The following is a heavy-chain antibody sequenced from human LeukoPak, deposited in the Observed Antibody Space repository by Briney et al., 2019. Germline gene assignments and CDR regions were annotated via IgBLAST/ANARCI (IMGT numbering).Heavy chain of an antibody. J-gene: IGHJ6*02. D-gene: IGHD2-2*01. CDR1: GFTFSSYA. CDR2: ISYDGSNK. V-gene: IGHV3-30-3*01. CDR3: ARDREYQLPDYYYYGMDV. Sequence: GGSLRLSCAASGFTFSSYAMHWVRQAPGKGLEWVAVISYDGSNKYYADSVKGRFTISRDNSKNTLYLQMNSLRAEDTAVYYRARDREYQLPDYYYYGMDVWGQGTTVTVSS.